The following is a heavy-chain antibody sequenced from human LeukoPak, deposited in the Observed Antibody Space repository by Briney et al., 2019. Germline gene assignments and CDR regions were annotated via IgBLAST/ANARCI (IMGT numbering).Heavy chain of an antibody. Sequence: GGSLRLSCAASGFTVSNFWMHWVRQAPGKGLEWVAVISHDSSNKFYTGSVRGRFSISRDNSKNTLYLQMSSLKVEDTAVYYCQTGGHHDFWSGYSDGEFDYWGQGTLVTVSS. V-gene: IGHV3-30-3*01. CDR2: ISHDSSNK. CDR1: GFTVSNFW. J-gene: IGHJ4*02. CDR3: QTGGHHDFWSGYSDGEFDY. D-gene: IGHD3-3*01.